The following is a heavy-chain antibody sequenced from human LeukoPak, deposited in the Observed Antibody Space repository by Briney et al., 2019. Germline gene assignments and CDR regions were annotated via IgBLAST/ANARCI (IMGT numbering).Heavy chain of an antibody. V-gene: IGHV3-23*01. CDR3: AKDANYYDSSGFFIPFDY. Sequence: PGGSLRVSCSDPGFAFSRFAMTWVRHLPGKGLDWVSTISGNGHQTYYGDSVKGRFSVSRDNSKNILYLQMDSLRADDSALYYCAKDANYYDSSGFFIPFDYWGQGTLVTVSS. CDR2: ISGNGHQT. CDR1: GFAFSRFA. D-gene: IGHD3-22*01. J-gene: IGHJ4*02.